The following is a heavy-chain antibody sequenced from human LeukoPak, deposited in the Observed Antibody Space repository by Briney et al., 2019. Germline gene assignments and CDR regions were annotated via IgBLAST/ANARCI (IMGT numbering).Heavy chain of an antibody. J-gene: IGHJ4*02. Sequence: SETLSLTCTVSGGSISSYYWSWIRQPPGKGPEWIGYIYYSGSTNYNPSLKSRVTISVDTSKNQFSLKLSSVTAADTAVYYCAGSGSYFDYWGQGTLVTVSS. V-gene: IGHV4-59*01. CDR3: AGSGSYFDY. CDR1: GGSISSYY. D-gene: IGHD1-26*01. CDR2: IYYSGST.